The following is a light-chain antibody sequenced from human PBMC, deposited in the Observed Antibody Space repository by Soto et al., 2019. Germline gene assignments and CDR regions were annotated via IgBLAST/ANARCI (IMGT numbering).Light chain of an antibody. Sequence: QMTQSPSTLSASVGDTVTITCRASQTISRWLAWYQQKPGKAPRLLIYTASTLGSGVPSRFSGSGSGTEFTLTISSLQPDDFATYFCQQYQTYSTFGQGTRLEIK. V-gene: IGKV1-5*01. CDR3: QQYQTYST. CDR1: QTISRW. J-gene: IGKJ5*01. CDR2: TAS.